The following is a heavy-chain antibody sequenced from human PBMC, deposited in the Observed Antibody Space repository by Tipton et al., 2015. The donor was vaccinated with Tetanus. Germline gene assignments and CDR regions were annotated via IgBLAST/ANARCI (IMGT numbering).Heavy chain of an antibody. J-gene: IGHJ3*02. CDR3: ARRPIRNFLDGFDM. Sequence: QVQLVQSGAEMKKPGSSGKVSCKASGGTFTNYALSWVRQAPGQGLERVGGITPIFGTTNSAPKFQGRVTITADESTNTAFMELNSLISEDTAVYYWARRPIRNFLDGFDMWGQGTVVPVSS. V-gene: IGHV1-69*01. D-gene: IGHD2/OR15-2a*01. CDR1: GGTFTNYA. CDR2: ITPIFGTT.